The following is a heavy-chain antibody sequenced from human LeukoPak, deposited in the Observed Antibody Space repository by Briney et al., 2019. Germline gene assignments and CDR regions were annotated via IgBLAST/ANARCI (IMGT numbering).Heavy chain of an antibody. CDR1: GFTVSSNY. Sequence: GGSLRLSCAASGFTVSSNYMSWVRQAPGKGLEWVSVLYSGGNTYYADSVQGRFTISRDNSKNTLYLQMNSLRAEDTAVYYCARETGFGELFPYCLDVWGRGTTVTVSS. CDR2: LYSGGNT. D-gene: IGHD3-10*01. CDR3: ARETGFGELFPYCLDV. V-gene: IGHV3-53*01. J-gene: IGHJ6*02.